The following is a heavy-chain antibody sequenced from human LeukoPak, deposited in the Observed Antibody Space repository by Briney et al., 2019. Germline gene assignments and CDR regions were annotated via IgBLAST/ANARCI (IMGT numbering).Heavy chain of an antibody. CDR2: INSDGSST. J-gene: IGHJ3*02. V-gene: IGHV3-74*01. CDR1: GFTFSSYW. CDR3: ARAFSRIAVAASDAFDI. D-gene: IGHD6-19*01. Sequence: GGSLRLSCAASGFTFSSYWMHWVRQAPGKGLVWVSRINSDGSSTSNADSVKGRFTISRDNAKNTLYLQMNILRAEDTAVYYCARAFSRIAVAASDAFDIWGQGTMVTVSS.